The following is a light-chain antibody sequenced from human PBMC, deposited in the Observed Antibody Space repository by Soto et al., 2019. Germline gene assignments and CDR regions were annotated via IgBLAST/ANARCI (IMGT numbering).Light chain of an antibody. Sequence: MPRASLTNSNFVWYYQHPGRDLRILINDASTRATGIPDTLSGSACGTAFTLTITSLEPEDFAVYYCHQYGDSPRTFGQGTKVDIK. CDR3: HQYGDSPRT. CDR1: ASLTNSN. V-gene: IGKV3-20*01. J-gene: IGKJ1*01. CDR2: DAS.